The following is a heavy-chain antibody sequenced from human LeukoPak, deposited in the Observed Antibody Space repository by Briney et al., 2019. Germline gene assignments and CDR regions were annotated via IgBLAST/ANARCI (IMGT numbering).Heavy chain of an antibody. CDR1: GGSFSGYY. Sequence: KSSETLSLTCAVYGGSFSGYYWSWIRQPPGKGLEWIGEINHSGSTNYNPSLKSRVTISVDTSKNQFSLKLSSVTAADTAVYHCARGQMLQPYDYWGQGTLVTVSS. V-gene: IGHV4-34*01. J-gene: IGHJ4*02. CDR2: INHSGST. CDR3: ARGQMLQPYDY. D-gene: IGHD2-2*01.